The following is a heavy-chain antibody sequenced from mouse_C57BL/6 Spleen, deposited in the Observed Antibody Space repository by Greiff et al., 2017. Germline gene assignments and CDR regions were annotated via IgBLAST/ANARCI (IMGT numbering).Heavy chain of an antibody. CDR2: IYPGDGDT. CDR3: AREGTLRGAMDY. D-gene: IGHD1-1*01. Sequence: QVQLQQSGPELVKPGASVKISCKASGYAFSSSWMNWVKQRPGKGLEWIGRIYPGDGDTNYNGKFKGKATLTADKSSSTAYMQLSSLTSEDSAVYFCAREGTLRGAMDYWGQGTSVTVSS. J-gene: IGHJ4*01. CDR1: GYAFSSSW. V-gene: IGHV1-82*01.